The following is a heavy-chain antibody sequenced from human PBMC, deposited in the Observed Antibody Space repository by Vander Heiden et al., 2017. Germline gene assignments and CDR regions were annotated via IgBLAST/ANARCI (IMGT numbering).Heavy chain of an antibody. CDR1: GFTFRSYA. Sequence: EVQLLESGGGLVQPGGSLRLSWAASGFTFRSYAMTWVRQAPGKGLEWVSTIGAGGDTHYADSVKGRFTISRDSSTNTLYLQMSSLRAEDTAVYYCAKYGLVGAVRWFDPWGQGTLVTVSS. CDR3: AKYGLVGAVRWFDP. V-gene: IGHV3-23*01. D-gene: IGHD1-26*01. J-gene: IGHJ5*02. CDR2: IGAGGDT.